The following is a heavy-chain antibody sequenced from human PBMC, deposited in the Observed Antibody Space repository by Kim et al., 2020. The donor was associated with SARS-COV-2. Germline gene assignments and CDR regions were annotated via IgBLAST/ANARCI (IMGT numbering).Heavy chain of an antibody. D-gene: IGHD2-2*03. J-gene: IGHJ6*02. Sequence: GGSLRLSCAASGFTFSNAWMSWVRQAPGKGLEWVGRIKSKTDGGTTDYAAPVKGRFTISRDDSKNTLYLQMNSLKTEDTAVYYCTTVSSFGYCSSTSCYFMDVWDQGTTVTVSS. CDR2: IKSKTDGGTT. CDR3: TTVSSFGYCSSTSCYFMDV. V-gene: IGHV3-15*01. CDR1: GFTFSNAW.